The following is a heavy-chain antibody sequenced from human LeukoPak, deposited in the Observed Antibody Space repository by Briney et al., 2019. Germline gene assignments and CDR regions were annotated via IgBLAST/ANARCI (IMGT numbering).Heavy chain of an antibody. Sequence: GGSLRLSCAASGFTFSSYSMNWVRQAPGKGLEWVSSISSSSSYIYYADSVKGRFTISRDNAKNSLYLQMNSLRAEDTAVYYCARNQGGYSNIFDYWGQGTLATVSS. CDR1: GFTFSSYS. D-gene: IGHD4-11*01. CDR3: ARNQGGYSNIFDY. V-gene: IGHV3-21*01. J-gene: IGHJ4*02. CDR2: ISSSSSYI.